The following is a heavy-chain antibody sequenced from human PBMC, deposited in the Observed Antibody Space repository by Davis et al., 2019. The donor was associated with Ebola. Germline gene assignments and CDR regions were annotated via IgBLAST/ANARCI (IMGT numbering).Heavy chain of an antibody. CDR1: GGTFSSYA. Sequence: SVKVSCKASGGTFSSYAISWVRQAPGQGLEWMGGIIPIFGTANYAQKFQGRVTITPDKSTSTAYMELSSLRSEDTAVYYCARAPVARAYFDYWGQGTLVTVSS. D-gene: IGHD6-19*01. CDR2: IIPIFGTA. J-gene: IGHJ4*02. V-gene: IGHV1-69*06. CDR3: ARAPVARAYFDY.